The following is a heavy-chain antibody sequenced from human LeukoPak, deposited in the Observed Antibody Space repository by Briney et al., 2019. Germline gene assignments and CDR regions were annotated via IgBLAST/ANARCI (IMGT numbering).Heavy chain of an antibody. J-gene: IGHJ5*02. CDR1: GGSISSYY. D-gene: IGHD3-10*01. V-gene: IGHV4-59*01. CDR3: ARADPNASGYFYRFNWFDP. Sequence: PSETLSLTCTVSGGSISSYYWNWVRQPPGKGLEWIGNIYSSGSTDYNPSLKGRVTISLDTSKFQFSLRLNSVTAADTAVYYCARADPNASGYFYRFNWFDPWGQGTLVTVSS. CDR2: IYSSGST.